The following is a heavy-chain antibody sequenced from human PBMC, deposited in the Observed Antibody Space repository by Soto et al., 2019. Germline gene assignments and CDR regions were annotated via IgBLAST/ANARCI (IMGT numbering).Heavy chain of an antibody. CDR1: GFTFSSYA. V-gene: IGHV3-64*04. Sequence: GGSLRLSCSASGFTFSSYAMHWVRQAPGKGLEYVSAISSNGGSTYYADSVKGRFTISRDNSKNTLYLQMNSLRAEDTAVYYCAKGHVAHYFQHWGQGTLVTVSS. J-gene: IGHJ1*01. CDR3: AKGHVAHYFQH. CDR2: ISSNGGST.